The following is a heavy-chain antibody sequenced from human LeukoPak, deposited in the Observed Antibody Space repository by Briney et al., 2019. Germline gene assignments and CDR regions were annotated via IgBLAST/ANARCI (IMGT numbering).Heavy chain of an antibody. Sequence: SETLSLTCTVSGDSINSRSYYWGWIRQPPGKGLQWIGNMFHTGSTYYNPSLKSRVTISVDPSKNQFSLILSSVTAADTAVYYCARGFYYDLYSYAFGDAFDIWGQGTLVTVSS. D-gene: IGHD3-22*01. CDR2: MFHTGST. CDR1: GDSINSRSYY. CDR3: ARGFYYDLYSYAFGDAFDI. V-gene: IGHV4-39*07. J-gene: IGHJ3*02.